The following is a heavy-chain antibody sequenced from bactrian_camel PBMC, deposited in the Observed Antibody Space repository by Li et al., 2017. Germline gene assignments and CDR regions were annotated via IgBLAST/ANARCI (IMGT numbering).Heavy chain of an antibody. Sequence: VQLVESGGGLVQTGGSLRLSCVVSGLTDRRFCMGWFRQAPGKDREEVAYIYTGGGGTEYSASVKGRFTISQDNRKNTVFLQMNTLEPEDTAMYYCAAETAPCRHISMVRSAFYWGQGTQVTVSS. CDR1: GLTDRRFC. D-gene: IGHD3*01. V-gene: IGHV3S40*01. J-gene: IGHJ4*01. CDR2: IYTGGGGT. CDR3: AAETAPCRHISMVRSAFY.